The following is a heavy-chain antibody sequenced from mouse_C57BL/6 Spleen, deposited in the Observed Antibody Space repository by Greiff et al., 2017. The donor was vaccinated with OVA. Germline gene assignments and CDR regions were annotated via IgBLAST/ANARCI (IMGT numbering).Heavy chain of an antibody. Sequence: QVQLKESGPGLVQPSQSLSITCTVSGFSLTSYGVHWVRQSPGKGLEWLGVIWRGGSTDYNAAFMSRLSITKDNSKSQVFFKMNSLQADDTAIYDCAKKGGYDDYAMDYWGQGTSVTVSS. CDR2: IWRGGST. V-gene: IGHV2-5*01. D-gene: IGHD2-2*01. CDR1: GFSLTSYG. CDR3: AKKGGYDDYAMDY. J-gene: IGHJ4*01.